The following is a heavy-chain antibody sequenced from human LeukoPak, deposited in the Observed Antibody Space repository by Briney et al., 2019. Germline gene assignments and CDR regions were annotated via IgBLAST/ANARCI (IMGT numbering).Heavy chain of an antibody. CDR3: ARVTYSSGWTDY. J-gene: IGHJ4*02. CDR2: INHSGST. V-gene: IGHV4-34*01. Sequence: SETLSLTCAVYGGSFSGYYWSWIRQPPGKGLEWIGEINHSGSTNYNPSLKSRVTLSVDTSKNQFSLKLSSVTAADTAVYYCARVTYSSGWTDYWGQGTLVTVSS. D-gene: IGHD6-19*01. CDR1: GGSFSGYY.